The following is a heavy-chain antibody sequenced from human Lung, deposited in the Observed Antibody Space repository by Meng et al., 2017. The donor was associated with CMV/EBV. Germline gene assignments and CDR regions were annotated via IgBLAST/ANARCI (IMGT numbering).Heavy chain of an antibody. CDR3: AKDIFRWAFDY. CDR2: IEGSNDNT. Sequence: EVHLLESGGGWVLPGGSLRLSCAASGFSLSHNAMSWVRKAPGKGLEWVSAIEGSNDNTHYADSVKGRFAISRDASTNTLYLQMNNLRAEDTAIYYCAKDIFRWAFDYWGHGTLVTVSS. V-gene: IGHV3-23*01. D-gene: IGHD1-26*01. CDR1: GFSLSHNA. J-gene: IGHJ4*01.